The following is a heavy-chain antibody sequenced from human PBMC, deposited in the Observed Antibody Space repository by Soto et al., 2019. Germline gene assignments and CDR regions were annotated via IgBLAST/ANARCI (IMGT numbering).Heavy chain of an antibody. Sequence: GGSLRLSCAASGFTFSSYGMHWVRQAPGKGLEWVAVIWYDGSNKYYADSVKGRFTISRDNSKNTLYLQMNSLRAEDTAVYYCARDPQTMVRGPFIGGYYTPYFDYWGQGTLVTVSS. D-gene: IGHD3-10*01. CDR1: GFTFSSYG. CDR3: ARDPQTMVRGPFIGGYYTPYFDY. J-gene: IGHJ4*02. V-gene: IGHV3-33*01. CDR2: IWYDGSNK.